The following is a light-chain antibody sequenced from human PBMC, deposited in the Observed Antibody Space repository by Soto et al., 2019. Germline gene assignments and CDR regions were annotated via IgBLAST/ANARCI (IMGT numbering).Light chain of an antibody. CDR2: EVR. CDR1: SSDVGTYNL. Sequence: QSALTQPASVSGSPGQSITISCTGTSSDVGTYNLVSWYQQHPGKAPKLLIYEVRKRPSSISSRFSGSKSDNTASLTISGLQAEDQADYYCCSYAGSNSVVFGGGTQLTVL. CDR3: CSYAGSNSVV. J-gene: IGLJ3*02. V-gene: IGLV2-23*02.